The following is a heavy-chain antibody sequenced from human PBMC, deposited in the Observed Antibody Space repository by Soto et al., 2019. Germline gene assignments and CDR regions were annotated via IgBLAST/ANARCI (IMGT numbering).Heavy chain of an antibody. Sequence: GGSLRLACAASGFTFDDYAMHWVRQAPGKGLEWVSGISWNSGSIGYADSVKGRFTISRDNAKNSLYLQMNSLRAEDTALYYCAKAGGARHWYFDLWGRGTLVTVSS. CDR3: AKAGGARHWYFDL. CDR1: GFTFDDYA. V-gene: IGHV3-9*01. J-gene: IGHJ2*01. D-gene: IGHD1-26*01. CDR2: ISWNSGSI.